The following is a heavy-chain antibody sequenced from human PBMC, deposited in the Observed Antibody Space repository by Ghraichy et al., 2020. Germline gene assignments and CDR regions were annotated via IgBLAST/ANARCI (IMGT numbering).Heavy chain of an antibody. Sequence: GGSLRLSCTASGFTFSGSAMHWVRQASGKGLEWVGRIRSKANSYATAYAASVKGRFTISRDDSKNTAYLQMNSLKTEDTAVYYCSRPYLRKHAFDLWVQGTMVTVSS. CDR2: IRSKANSYAT. J-gene: IGHJ3*01. CDR3: SRPYLRKHAFDL. V-gene: IGHV3-73*01. D-gene: IGHD4-17*01. CDR1: GFTFSGSA.